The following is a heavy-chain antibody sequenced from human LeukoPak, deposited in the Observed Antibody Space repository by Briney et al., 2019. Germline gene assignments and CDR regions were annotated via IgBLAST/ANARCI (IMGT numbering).Heavy chain of an antibody. CDR1: GFSFTNYA. CDR2: ISSSSSTI. D-gene: IGHD3-3*01. J-gene: IGHJ6*02. Sequence: PGGSLRLSCAASGFSFTNYAMNWVRQAPGKGLEWVPYISSSSSTIYYADSVKGRFTISRDNAKNSLYLQMNSLRDEDTAVYYCARCLGHRIDVLWSGYYTGICSGMDVWGQGTTVTVSS. CDR3: ARCLGHRIDVLWSGYYTGICSGMDV. V-gene: IGHV3-48*02.